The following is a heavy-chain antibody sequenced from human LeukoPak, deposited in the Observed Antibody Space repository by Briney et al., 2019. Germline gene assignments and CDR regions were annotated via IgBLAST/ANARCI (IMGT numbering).Heavy chain of an antibody. V-gene: IGHV3-30*18. D-gene: IGHD2-21*02. CDR2: ISYDGSNK. CDR3: AKAYCGGDCHKAAYLDY. Sequence: GGSLRLSCAASGFTFSSYGMHWVRQAPGKGLEWVAVISYDGSNKYYADSVKGRFTISRDNSKNTLYLQMNSLRAEDTAVYYCAKAYCGGDCHKAAYLDYWGQGTLVTVSS. J-gene: IGHJ4*02. CDR1: GFTFSSYG.